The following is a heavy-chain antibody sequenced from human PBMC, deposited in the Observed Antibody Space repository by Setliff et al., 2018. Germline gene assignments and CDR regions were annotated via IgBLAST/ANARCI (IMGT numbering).Heavy chain of an antibody. CDR1: DDSISLYY. V-gene: IGHV4-59*01. CDR3: ARGRPIGSFDF. J-gene: IGHJ5*01. D-gene: IGHD1-26*01. Sequence: SETLSLTCSVSDDSISLYYWTWIRQPPGKGLEWIGYIYDGQITNYNPSLKSRVTISLDTPKNQLSLTLGSMTAADTAVYYCARGRPIGSFDFWGQGALVTVSS. CDR2: IYDGQIT.